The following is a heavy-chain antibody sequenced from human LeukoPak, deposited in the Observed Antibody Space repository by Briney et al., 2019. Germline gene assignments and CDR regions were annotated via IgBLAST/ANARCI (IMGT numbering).Heavy chain of an antibody. CDR1: GGSISSSSYY. CDR3: ARGGDCSGGSCYDWFDP. CDR2: IYYSGST. D-gene: IGHD2-15*01. Sequence: PSETLSLTCTVSGGSISSSSYYWGWIRQPPGKGLEWIGSIYYSGSTYYNPSLKSRVTISVDTSKNQFSLKLSSVTAADTAVYYCARGGDCSGGSCYDWFDPWGQGTLVTVSS. J-gene: IGHJ5*02. V-gene: IGHV4-39*07.